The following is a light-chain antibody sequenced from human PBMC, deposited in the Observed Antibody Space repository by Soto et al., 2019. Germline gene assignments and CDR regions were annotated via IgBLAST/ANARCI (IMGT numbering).Light chain of an antibody. CDR1: QSITTW. CDR2: RAS. V-gene: IGKV1-5*03. J-gene: IGKJ1*01. Sequence: DIQMTQSPSTVSASVGDSVTITCRASQSITTWLAWYQQRPGKAPKLLIYRASTLQSGVPSRFSASGSGTEFILTISSLQPDDFATYYCQLYNTYSGTFGQGTKVDIK. CDR3: QLYNTYSGT.